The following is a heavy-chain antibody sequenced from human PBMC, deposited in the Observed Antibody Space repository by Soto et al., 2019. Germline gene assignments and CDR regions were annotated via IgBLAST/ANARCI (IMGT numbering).Heavy chain of an antibody. CDR2: INHSGST. CDR3: ARLGLAYYYGMDV. D-gene: IGHD3-16*01. CDR1: RGSFSGYY. J-gene: IGHJ6*02. V-gene: IGHV4-34*01. Sequence: SETLSLTCAVYRGSFSGYYWSWIRQPPGKGLEWIGEINHSGSTNYNPSLKSRVTISVDTSKNQFSLKLSSVTAADTAVYYCARLGLAYYYGMDVWGQGTTVT.